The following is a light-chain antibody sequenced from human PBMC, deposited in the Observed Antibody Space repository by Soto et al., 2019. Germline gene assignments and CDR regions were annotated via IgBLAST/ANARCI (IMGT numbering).Light chain of an antibody. CDR2: DAS. J-gene: IGKJ4*01. CDR1: QSISTY. CDR3: QQRSTWPLT. Sequence: ETLLTQSPATLSLSPGERATLSCRASQSISTYLAWYQQKPGQAPRLLIYDASTRATGIPARFSGSGSGTDFTLTIRSLEPEDFAVYYCQQRSTWPLTFGGGTKVDIK. V-gene: IGKV3-11*01.